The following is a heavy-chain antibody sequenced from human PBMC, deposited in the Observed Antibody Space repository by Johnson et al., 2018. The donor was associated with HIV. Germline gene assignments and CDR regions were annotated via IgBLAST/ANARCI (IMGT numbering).Heavy chain of an antibody. Sequence: EVQLVESGGGLVQPGGSLRLSCAASGFTFSSYLMTWVRQAPGKGLEWVANIKQDESEKYYVDSVKGRFTISRDNAKNSLYLQMNSLRAEDTALYYCAKDMRGRIAAAVRCSAFDIWGQGTMVTVSS. J-gene: IGHJ3*02. D-gene: IGHD6-13*01. CDR1: GFTFSSYL. V-gene: IGHV3-7*05. CDR3: AKDMRGRIAAAVRCSAFDI. CDR2: IKQDESEK.